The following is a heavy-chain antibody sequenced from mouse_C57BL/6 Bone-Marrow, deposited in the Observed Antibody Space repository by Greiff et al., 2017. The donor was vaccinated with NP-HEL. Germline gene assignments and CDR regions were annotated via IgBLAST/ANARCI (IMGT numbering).Heavy chain of an antibody. CDR3: TRGLLTWFAY. V-gene: IGHV1-15*01. D-gene: IGHD2-3*01. Sequence: QVQLQQSGAELVRPGASVTLSCKASGYTFTDYEMHWVKQTPVHGLEWIGAIDPETGGTAYNQKFKGKAILTADKSSSTAYMELRSLTSEDSAVYYCTRGLLTWFAYWGQGTLVTVSA. CDR1: GYTFTDYE. CDR2: IDPETGGT. J-gene: IGHJ3*01.